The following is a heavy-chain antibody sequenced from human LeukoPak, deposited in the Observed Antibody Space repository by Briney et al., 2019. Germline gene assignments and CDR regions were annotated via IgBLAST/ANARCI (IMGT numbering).Heavy chain of an antibody. CDR1: GFTFSSYA. CDR3: AKKAEAYGDSVSQH. V-gene: IGHV3-23*01. J-gene: IGHJ1*01. Sequence: GGSLRLSCAASGFTFSSYAMSWVRQAPGKGLEWVSAISANGRSAYYTDSVKGRFTISRDNSKNTLYLQMNSLRADDMAVYYCAKKAEAYGDSVSQHWGQGTLVTVSS. D-gene: IGHD4-17*01. CDR2: ISANGRSA.